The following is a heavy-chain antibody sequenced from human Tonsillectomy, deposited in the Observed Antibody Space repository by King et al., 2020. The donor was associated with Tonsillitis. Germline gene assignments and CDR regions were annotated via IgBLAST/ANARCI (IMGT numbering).Heavy chain of an antibody. CDR2: IRYDGTYK. CDR1: EFTFSDYG. D-gene: IGHD2-21*02. CDR3: AKEGQGFCGGDCQTSMGAFDI. V-gene: IGHV3-30*02. Sequence: QLVQSGGGVVQPGGSLRLSCAASEFTFSDYGMHWVRQAPGKGLEWLAFIRYDGTYKYYADSVKGRFTISRDNSKNTLYLQMNSLRAEDTAVYYCAKEGQGFCGGDCQTSMGAFDIWGQGTMVTVSS. J-gene: IGHJ3*02.